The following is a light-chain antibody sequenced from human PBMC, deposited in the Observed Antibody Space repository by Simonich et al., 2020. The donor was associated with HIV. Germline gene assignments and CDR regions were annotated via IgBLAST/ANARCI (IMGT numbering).Light chain of an antibody. V-gene: IGLV4-69*01. J-gene: IGLJ3*02. CDR2: LNSDGSH. Sequence: QLVLTQSPSASASLGASVKLTCTLSSGHSNYAFSWHQQQPEKGPLYLMKLNSDGSHSKGDGIPDRFSGSILGNKAALTITGAQADDESDYYCVLYMGSGIWVFGGGTKLTVL. CDR1: SGHSNYA. CDR3: VLYMGSGIWV.